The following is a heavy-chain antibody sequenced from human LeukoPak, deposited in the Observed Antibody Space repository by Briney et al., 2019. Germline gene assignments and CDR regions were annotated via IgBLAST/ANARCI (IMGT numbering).Heavy chain of an antibody. CDR3: TRESGAFSPFGF. J-gene: IGHJ4*02. D-gene: IGHD1-26*01. CDR2: VHLNGAT. V-gene: IGHV4-4*02. CDR1: GGSITTTNW. Sequence: SETLSLTCAVSGGSITTTNWWSWVRQPPGKWLEWIGEVHLNGATNYNPSLKSRFSMSIDKSNNHLSLEVTSVTAADTAMYYCTRESGAFSPFGFWGQGTLVTVSS.